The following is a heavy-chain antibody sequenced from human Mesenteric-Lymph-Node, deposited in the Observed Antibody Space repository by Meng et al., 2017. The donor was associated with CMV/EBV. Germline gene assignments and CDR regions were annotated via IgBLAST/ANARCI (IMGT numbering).Heavy chain of an antibody. Sequence: GGSLRLSCATSGFTFSSNSMSWVRQAPGKGLEWVSAISPDGATTYYADSVKGRFTISRDNFKNTLYLQMSSLGAEDTAVYYCATNYTDYNFGMDVWGQGTTVTVSS. CDR2: ISPDGATT. CDR3: ATNYTDYNFGMDV. CDR1: GFTFSSNS. V-gene: IGHV3-23*01. D-gene: IGHD4/OR15-4a*01. J-gene: IGHJ6*02.